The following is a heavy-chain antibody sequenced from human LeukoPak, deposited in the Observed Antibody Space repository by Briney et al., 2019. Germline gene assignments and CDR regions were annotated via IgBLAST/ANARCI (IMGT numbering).Heavy chain of an antibody. CDR3: ARALAYCGGDCRYTNNWFDP. Sequence: ASVKVSCKASGYTFTSYYMHWVRQAPGQGLEWMGIINPSGGSTSDAQKFQGRVTMTRDTSTSTVYMELSSLRSEDTAVYYCARALAYCGGDCRYTNNWFDPRGQGTLVTVSS. J-gene: IGHJ5*02. D-gene: IGHD2-21*02. V-gene: IGHV1-46*01. CDR2: INPSGGST. CDR1: GYTFTSYY.